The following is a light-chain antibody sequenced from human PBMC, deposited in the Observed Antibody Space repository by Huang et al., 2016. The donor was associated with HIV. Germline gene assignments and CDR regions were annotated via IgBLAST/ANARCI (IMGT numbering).Light chain of an antibody. CDR2: DAS. J-gene: IGKJ4*01. Sequence: EIVMTQSPATLSVSPGERATLSCRASQSVSSNLAWYTQKPGQAPRLLIYDASTRASGIPARFSGSGSGTEFTLTISSLQSEDFAVYYCQQYNNWPPITFGGGTKVEIK. CDR3: QQYNNWPPIT. CDR1: QSVSSN. V-gene: IGKV3-15*01.